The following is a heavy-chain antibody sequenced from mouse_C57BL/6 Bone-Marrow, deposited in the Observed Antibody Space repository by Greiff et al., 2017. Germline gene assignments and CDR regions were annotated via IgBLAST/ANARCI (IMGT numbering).Heavy chain of an antibody. V-gene: IGHV1-55*01. Sequence: QVQLQQPGAELVKPGASVKMSCKASGYTFTSYWLTWLKQRPGQGLVWIGDIYPTSGRTNYNEKFKSKAILTVDTSSNTAYMQLSSLTSEDSAVFYGARSGPLGRSFDYWGQGTTLTVSS. CDR2: IYPTSGRT. J-gene: IGHJ2*01. CDR1: GYTFTSYW. D-gene: IGHD4-1*01. CDR3: ARSGPLGRSFDY.